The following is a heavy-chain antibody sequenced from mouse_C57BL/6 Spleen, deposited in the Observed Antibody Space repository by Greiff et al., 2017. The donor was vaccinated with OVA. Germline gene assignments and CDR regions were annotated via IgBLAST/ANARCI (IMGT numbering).Heavy chain of an antibody. D-gene: IGHD4-1*01. Sequence: QVTLKVSGPGILQPSQTLSLTCSFSGFSLSTFGMGVGWIRPPSGNGLDWLAHIWWDDDKYYNPALKSRLTISKDTSKSQVFLKIANVDTADTATYYCAQMGWDLNYFDDWGQGTTLTVSS. CDR1: GFSLSTFGMG. CDR2: IWWDDDK. V-gene: IGHV8-8*01. J-gene: IGHJ2*01. CDR3: AQMGWDLNYFDD.